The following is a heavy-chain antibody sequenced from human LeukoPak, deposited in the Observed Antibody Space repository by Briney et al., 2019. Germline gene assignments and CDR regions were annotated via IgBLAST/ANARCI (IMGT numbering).Heavy chain of an antibody. Sequence: PSETLSLTCTVSGGSISSYYWSWIRQPPGKGLEWIGYIYYSGSTNYNPSLKSRVTISVDTSKNQFSLKLSSVTAADTAVYYCARAKTTIFGVVIMDYWGQGTLVTVSS. CDR1: GGSISSYY. J-gene: IGHJ4*02. CDR3: ARAKTTIFGVVIMDY. D-gene: IGHD3-3*01. CDR2: IYYSGST. V-gene: IGHV4-59*08.